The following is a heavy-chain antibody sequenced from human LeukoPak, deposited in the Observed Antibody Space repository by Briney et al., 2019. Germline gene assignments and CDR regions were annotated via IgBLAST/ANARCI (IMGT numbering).Heavy chain of an antibody. D-gene: IGHD2/OR15-2a*01. CDR2: IYHSGST. J-gene: IGHJ4*02. CDR1: GYSISSGYY. Sequence: SETLSLTCTVSGYSISSGYYWGWIRQPPGKGLEWIGSIYHSGSTYYNPSLKSRVTISVDTSKNQFSLKLSSVTAADTAVYYCARDRGDYLYYFDYWGQGTLVTVSS. V-gene: IGHV4-38-2*02. CDR3: ARDRGDYLYYFDY.